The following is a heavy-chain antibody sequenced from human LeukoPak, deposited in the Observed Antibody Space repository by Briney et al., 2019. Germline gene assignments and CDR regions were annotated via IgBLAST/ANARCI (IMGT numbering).Heavy chain of an antibody. CDR1: GFTFSSYA. J-gene: IGHJ4*02. Sequence: PGGSLRLSCAASGFTFSSYAMHWVRQASGKGLEWVGRIRSKANSYATAYAASVMGRFTISRDDSKNTAYLQMISLKTEDTAVYYCSGLSYSGSYHYWGQGTLVTVSS. CDR3: SGLSYSGSYHY. D-gene: IGHD6-13*01. CDR2: IRSKANSYAT. V-gene: IGHV3-73*01.